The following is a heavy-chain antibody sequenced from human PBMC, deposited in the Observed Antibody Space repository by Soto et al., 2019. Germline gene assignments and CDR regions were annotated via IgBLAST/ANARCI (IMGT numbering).Heavy chain of an antibody. CDR3: ARGFPSMTFYGEHYFDY. V-gene: IGHV3-53*01. D-gene: IGHD3-10*01. CDR2: FYSGGST. J-gene: IGHJ4*02. CDR1: GFTVSTNY. Sequence: EVQLVESGGGLIQAGGSLRLSCEAFGFTVSTNYMSWVRQTPGKGLEWVSVFYSGGSTFYADSVKGRFTISRDNSRNTLYLQMRSLRAEDTAVYYCARGFPSMTFYGEHYFDYWGQGTLVTVSS.